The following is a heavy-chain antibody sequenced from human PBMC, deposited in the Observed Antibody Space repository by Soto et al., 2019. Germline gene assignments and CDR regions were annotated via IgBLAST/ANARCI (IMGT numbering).Heavy chain of an antibody. D-gene: IGHD6-13*01. J-gene: IGHJ6*04. CDR3: ARATVIAAAVYYYYGMDV. V-gene: IGHV1-69*01. CDR2: IIPIFGTA. Sequence: QVQLVQSGAEVKKPGSSVKVSCKASGGTFSSYAISWVRQAPGQGLEWMGGIIPIFGTANYAQKFQGRVTSTADESTSTAYMELSSLRSEDTAVYYCARATVIAAAVYYYYGMDVWGEGTTVTVSS. CDR1: GGTFSSYA.